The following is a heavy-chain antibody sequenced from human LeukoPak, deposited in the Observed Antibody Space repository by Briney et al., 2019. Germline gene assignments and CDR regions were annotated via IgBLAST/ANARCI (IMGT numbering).Heavy chain of an antibody. V-gene: IGHV4-38-2*02. CDR2: IYRSGST. CDR3: ARGTYGYYMDV. Sequence: PSEPLSLTCSGSNYSISNSLCWGWLRQPPGEGLAWIGSIYRSGSTFYNPSLKSRVTISLDTSQNQFSLKLSSVTAADTAVYFCARGTYGYYMDVWGKGTTVTVSS. J-gene: IGHJ6*03. D-gene: IGHD4-17*01. CDR1: NYSISNSLC.